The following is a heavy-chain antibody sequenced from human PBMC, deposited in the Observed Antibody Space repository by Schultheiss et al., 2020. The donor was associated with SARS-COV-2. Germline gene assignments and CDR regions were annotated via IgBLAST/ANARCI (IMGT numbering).Heavy chain of an antibody. Sequence: SETLSLTCTVSGGSISSGGYYWSWIRQHPGKGLEWIGYIYYSGSTNYNPSLKSRVTISVDTSKNQFSLKLSSVTAADTAVYYCAREERDGSSPQFYYYGMDVWGQGTTVTVSS. CDR2: IYYSGST. CDR1: GGSISSGGYY. D-gene: IGHD6-6*01. J-gene: IGHJ6*02. V-gene: IGHV4-61*08. CDR3: AREERDGSSPQFYYYGMDV.